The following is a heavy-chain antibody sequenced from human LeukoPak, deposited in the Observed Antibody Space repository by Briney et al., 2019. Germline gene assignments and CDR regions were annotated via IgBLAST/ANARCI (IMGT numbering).Heavy chain of an antibody. Sequence: ASVKVSCKASGYTFTNYSISWVRQAPGQGLEWMGWISAYNGNTNYAQKLQGRVTMTTDTSTSTAYMELRSLTSDDTAVYYCARVGAYCTSTSCLDYWGQGTLVTVSS. J-gene: IGHJ4*02. CDR1: GYTFTNYS. CDR3: ARVGAYCTSTSCLDY. D-gene: IGHD2-2*01. V-gene: IGHV1-18*01. CDR2: ISAYNGNT.